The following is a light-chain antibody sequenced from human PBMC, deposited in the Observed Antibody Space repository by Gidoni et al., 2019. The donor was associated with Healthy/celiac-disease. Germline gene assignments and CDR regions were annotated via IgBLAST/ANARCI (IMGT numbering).Light chain of an antibody. CDR3: QQRSNWPLT. CDR1: QGDCRL. Sequence: PATLVLTRRGRANHSGRGNQGDCRLVTWYQQKPGQTPRLLIYGASNRATGIPARFSGSGSGTDFTLTISSLEPEDFAVYYCQQRSNWPLTFGGGTKVEIK. V-gene: IGKV3-11*01. J-gene: IGKJ4*01. CDR2: GAS.